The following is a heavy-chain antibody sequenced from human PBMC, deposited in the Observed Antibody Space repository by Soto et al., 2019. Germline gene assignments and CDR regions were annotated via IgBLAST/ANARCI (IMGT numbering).Heavy chain of an antibody. V-gene: IGHV1-24*01. Sequence: ASVKVSCKVSGYTITELSMHWVRQAPGKGLEWMGGFDPEDGETIYAQKFQGRVTMTEDTSTDTAYMELSSLRSEDTAVYYCARGELYYDILTGYFDYWGQGTLVTVS. J-gene: IGHJ4*02. D-gene: IGHD3-9*01. CDR1: GYTITELS. CDR3: ARGELYYDILTGYFDY. CDR2: FDPEDGET.